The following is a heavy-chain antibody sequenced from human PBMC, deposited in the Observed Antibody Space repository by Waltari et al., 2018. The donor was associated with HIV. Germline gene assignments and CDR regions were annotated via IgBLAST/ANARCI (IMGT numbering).Heavy chain of an antibody. CDR1: GGTFSSYA. CDR3: ARDSSPLGLYSGWYYFDY. V-gene: IGHV1-69*04. J-gene: IGHJ4*02. D-gene: IGHD6-19*01. Sequence: QVQLVQSGAEVKKPGSSVKVSCKASGGTFSSYAISWVRQAPGQGLEWMGRIIPILGIANYAQKFQGRVTITADKSTSTAYMELSSLRSEDTAVYYCARDSSPLGLYSGWYYFDYWGQGTLVTVSS. CDR2: IIPILGIA.